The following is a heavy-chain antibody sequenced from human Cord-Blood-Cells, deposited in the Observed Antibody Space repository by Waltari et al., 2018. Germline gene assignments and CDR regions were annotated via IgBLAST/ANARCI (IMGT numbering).Heavy chain of an antibody. CDR1: GFSLSTSGVG. CDR3: AHRLTIFGVVTHDAFDI. Sequence: QITLKESGPTLVKPTQTLTLTCTFSGFSLSTSGVGVGWIRQPPGKALEWLALIYWDDDKRYSPSLKSRFTITKDTSKNQVVLTMTNMDPVDTATYYCAHRLTIFGVVTHDAFDIWGQGTMVTVSS. D-gene: IGHD3-3*01. CDR2: IYWDDDK. J-gene: IGHJ3*02. V-gene: IGHV2-5*02.